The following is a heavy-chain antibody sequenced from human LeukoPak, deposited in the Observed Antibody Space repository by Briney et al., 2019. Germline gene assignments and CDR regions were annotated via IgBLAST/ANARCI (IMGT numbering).Heavy chain of an antibody. CDR2: IYHSGTT. J-gene: IGHJ4*02. CDR1: GGSFSGYY. CDR3: ARLTVATRDRHFDY. D-gene: IGHD5-12*01. V-gene: IGHV4-34*01. Sequence: SETLSLTCAVYGGSFSGYYWSWIRHPPGKGLECIGSIYHSGTTYENPSLKSRVAISVDTSKNQLSLKLSSVNAADTAVYYCARLTVATRDRHFDYWGQGTLVTVSS.